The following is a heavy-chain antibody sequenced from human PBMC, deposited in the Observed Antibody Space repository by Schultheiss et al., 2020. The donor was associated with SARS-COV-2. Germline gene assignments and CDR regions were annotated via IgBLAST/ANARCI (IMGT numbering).Heavy chain of an antibody. Sequence: GGSLRLSCVASGFAFSSSWMNWVRQAPGKGLEWVANINQDGSEKYYVDSVKGRFTISRHNSKNTLYLQMNSLRAEDTAVYYCAREWGDWGQGTLVTVSS. J-gene: IGHJ4*02. D-gene: IGHD3-16*01. V-gene: IGHV3-7*03. CDR1: GFAFSSSW. CDR3: AREWGD. CDR2: INQDGSEK.